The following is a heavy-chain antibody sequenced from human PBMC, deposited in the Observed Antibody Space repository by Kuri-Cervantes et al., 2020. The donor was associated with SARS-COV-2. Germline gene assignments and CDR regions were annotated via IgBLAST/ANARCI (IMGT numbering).Heavy chain of an antibody. CDR2: ISYDGSNK. CDR3: ARTTYGDYYWYGMDV. D-gene: IGHD4-17*01. J-gene: IGHJ6*02. V-gene: IGHV3-30*03. CDR1: GFTFSSYG. Sequence: GGSLRLSCAASGFTFSSYGMHWVRQAPGKGLEWVAVISYDGSNKYYADSVKGRFTISRDNSKNTLYLQMNSLRAEDTAVYYCARTTYGDYYWYGMDVWGQGTTVTVSS.